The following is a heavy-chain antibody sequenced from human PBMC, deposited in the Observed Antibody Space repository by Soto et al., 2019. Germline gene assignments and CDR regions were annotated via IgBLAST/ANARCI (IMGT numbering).Heavy chain of an antibody. CDR1: GVTFTNCV. CDR3: AKGLLNGRWYAAD. J-gene: IGHJ4*02. D-gene: IGHD6-13*01. CDR2: ITTNGHT. Sequence: GGSLRLSCETSGVTFTNCVRTWVRQPPGKRLEWVSVITTNGHTDYADSVKGRFTISRDNSKNTVYLQMNSLRAEDTAIYYCAKGLLNGRWYAADWGQGTLVTVSS. V-gene: IGHV3-23*01.